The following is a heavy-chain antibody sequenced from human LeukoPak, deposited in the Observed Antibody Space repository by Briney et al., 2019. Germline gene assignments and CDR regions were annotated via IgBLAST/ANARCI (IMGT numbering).Heavy chain of an antibody. D-gene: IGHD2/OR15-2a*01. CDR1: GGSINNYY. Sequence: SETLSLTCTVSGGSINNYYWSWIRQSPGKGLEWIGYFYNSGSKYYNPSLKSRVTISVDMSKNQFSLKLSSFTAADTAVYYCARHGPISAPGLRWFDPWGQGALVTVSS. J-gene: IGHJ5*02. V-gene: IGHV4-4*08. CDR3: ARHGPISAPGLRWFDP. CDR2: FYNSGSK.